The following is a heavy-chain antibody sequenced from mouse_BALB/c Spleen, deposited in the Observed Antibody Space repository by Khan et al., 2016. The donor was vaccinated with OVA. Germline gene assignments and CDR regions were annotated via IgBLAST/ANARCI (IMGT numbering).Heavy chain of an antibody. CDR3: SRGGYYYGTPFDY. J-gene: IGHJ2*01. D-gene: IGHD1-1*01. Sequence: VQLLETGGGLVRPGNSLKLSCVTSGFTFSYYRMHWLRQFPGKRLEWIAVITVKSDNSGANYAESVKGRFTISRDDSKSSVYLQMNRLREEDTATYYCSRGGYYYGTPFDYWRQGTTLTVSS. V-gene: IGHV13-2*02. CDR2: ITVKSDNSGA. CDR1: GFTFSYYR.